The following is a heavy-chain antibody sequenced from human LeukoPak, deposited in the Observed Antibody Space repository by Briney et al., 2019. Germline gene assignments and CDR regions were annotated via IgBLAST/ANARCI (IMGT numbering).Heavy chain of an antibody. CDR1: GGSISSGDYY. CDR2: IYYSGST. J-gene: IGHJ1*01. D-gene: IGHD5-12*01. Sequence: PSETLSLTCTVSGGSISSGDYYWSWIRQPPGKGLEWIGYIYYSGSTYYNPSLKSRVTISVDTSKNQFSLKLSSVTAADTAVYYCARAGSGYDTIGYFQHWGQGTLVTVSS. V-gene: IGHV4-30-4*01. CDR3: ARAGSGYDTIGYFQH.